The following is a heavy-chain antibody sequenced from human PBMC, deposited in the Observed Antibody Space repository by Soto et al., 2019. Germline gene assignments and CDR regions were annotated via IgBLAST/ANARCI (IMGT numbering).Heavy chain of an antibody. D-gene: IGHD3-16*01. V-gene: IGHV4-31*03. CDR3: ARDFGRNSAFDI. CDR2: IYYSGST. J-gene: IGHJ3*02. CDR1: GGSISSGGYY. Sequence: SETLSLTCTVSGGSISSGGYYWSWIRQHPGKGLEWIGYIYYSGSTYYNPSLKSRVTISVDTSKNQFSLKLSSVTAADTAVYYCARDFGRNSAFDIWGQGTMVTVAS.